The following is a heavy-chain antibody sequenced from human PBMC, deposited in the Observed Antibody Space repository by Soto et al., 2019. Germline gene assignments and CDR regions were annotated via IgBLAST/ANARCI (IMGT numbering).Heavy chain of an antibody. Sequence: ASVKVSCKASGGTFSSYAISWVRQAPGQGLEWMGGIIPIFGTANYAQKFQGRVTITADESTSTAYMELSSLRSEDTAVYYCAIRSKSGGYYSARFDPWRQGTLVTVSS. J-gene: IGHJ5*02. CDR2: IIPIFGTA. V-gene: IGHV1-69*13. CDR1: GGTFSSYA. D-gene: IGHD1-26*01. CDR3: AIRSKSGGYYSARFDP.